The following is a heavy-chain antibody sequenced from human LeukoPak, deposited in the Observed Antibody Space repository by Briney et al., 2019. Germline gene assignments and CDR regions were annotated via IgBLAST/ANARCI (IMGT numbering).Heavy chain of an antibody. CDR1: GFTVSSNY. Sequence: PGGSLRLSCVVSGFTVSSNYMSWVRRAPGKGLEWVSVLYSGGNTNYADSVKGGFTISRDNSKNTVYLQMNSLRSEDTAVYYCARVRFLEWLSFDYWGRGTLVTVSS. V-gene: IGHV3-66*01. D-gene: IGHD3-3*01. J-gene: IGHJ4*02. CDR3: ARVRFLEWLSFDY. CDR2: LYSGGNT.